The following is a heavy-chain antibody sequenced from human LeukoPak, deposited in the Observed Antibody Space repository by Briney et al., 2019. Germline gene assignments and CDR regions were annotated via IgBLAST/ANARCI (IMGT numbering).Heavy chain of an antibody. CDR3: ARGEASEGYSYGPPHDY. CDR1: GYTFTSYA. Sequence: ASVKVSCKASGYTFTSYAMHWVRQAPGQRLEWMGWINAGNGNTKYSQKFQGRVTITRDTSASTAYMELSSLRSEDTAVYYCARGEASEGYSYGPPHDYWGQGTLVTVSS. CDR2: INAGNGNT. V-gene: IGHV1-3*01. D-gene: IGHD5-18*01. J-gene: IGHJ4*02.